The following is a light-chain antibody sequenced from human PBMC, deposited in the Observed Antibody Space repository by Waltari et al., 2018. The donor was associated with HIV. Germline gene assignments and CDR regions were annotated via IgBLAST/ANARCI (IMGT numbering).Light chain of an antibody. CDR2: GAS. CDR3: HQRSNWPIT. V-gene: IGKV3-11*01. J-gene: IGKJ5*01. CDR1: QSGSRY. Sequence: EIVLTHSPATLSLSPGERATLSCQASQSGSRYLAWYQQKPGQAPRLLIYGASSRATGIPARFSGSGSGTDFTLTISSLEPGDFGVYYCHQRSNWPITFGQGTRLEI.